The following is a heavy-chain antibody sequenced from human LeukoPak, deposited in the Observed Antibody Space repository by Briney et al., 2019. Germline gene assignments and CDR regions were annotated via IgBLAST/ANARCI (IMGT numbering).Heavy chain of an antibody. Sequence: ASVKVSCKASGGTFSSYAISWVRQAPGQGLEWMGGIIPIFGTANYAQKFQGRVTITADESTSTAYMELSSLRSEGTAVYYCARSRHLGWNDAFDIWGQGTMVTVSS. J-gene: IGHJ3*02. CDR2: IIPIFGTA. CDR1: GGTFSSYA. D-gene: IGHD1-1*01. V-gene: IGHV1-69*13. CDR3: ARSRHLGWNDAFDI.